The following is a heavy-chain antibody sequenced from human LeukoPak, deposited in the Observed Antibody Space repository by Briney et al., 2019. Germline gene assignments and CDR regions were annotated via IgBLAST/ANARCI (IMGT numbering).Heavy chain of an antibody. V-gene: IGHV3-74*01. CDR2: INIDGSGT. Sequence: GGSLRLSCAASGFTFSSFWMHWVRQAPGKGLVWVSRINIDGSGTTYADSVKGRFTISRDNAKNTLYLQMNSLRVEDTAVYYCARVRPGYYYMDVWGKGTSVTVSS. CDR1: GFTFSSFW. J-gene: IGHJ6*03. CDR3: ARVRPGYYYMDV. D-gene: IGHD7-27*01.